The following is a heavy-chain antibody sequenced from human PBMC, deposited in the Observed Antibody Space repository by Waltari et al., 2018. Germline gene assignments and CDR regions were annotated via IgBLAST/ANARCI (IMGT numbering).Heavy chain of an antibody. D-gene: IGHD2-8*02. CDR3: ARDEGWWGKSVETATSPYGFDV. CDR2: ISAYSGSRDNGA. Sequence: QVQLKQSGAEVKKPGATVKVSCKASGYIFRNYGISWVRQAPGQGLEWMGWISAYSGSRDNGARYAEKVQDRLILTTDTSTSTSYMELRGLTSDDTAVYYCARDEGWWGKSVETATSPYGFDVWGQGTMVKVSS. V-gene: IGHV1-18*01. CDR1: GYIFRNYG. J-gene: IGHJ3*01.